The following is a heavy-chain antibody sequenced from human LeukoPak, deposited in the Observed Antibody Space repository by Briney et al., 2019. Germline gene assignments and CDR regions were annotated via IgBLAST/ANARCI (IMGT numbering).Heavy chain of an antibody. D-gene: IGHD6-13*01. CDR3: AIAAAATDY. CDR1: GFTFSSYS. Sequence: GGSLRLSCAASGFTFSSYSMNWVRQAPGKGLEWVSSISSSSSYIYYADSVKSRFTISRDNAKNSLYLQMNSLRAEDTAVYYCAIAAAATDYWGQGTLVTVSS. J-gene: IGHJ4*02. V-gene: IGHV3-21*01. CDR2: ISSSSSYI.